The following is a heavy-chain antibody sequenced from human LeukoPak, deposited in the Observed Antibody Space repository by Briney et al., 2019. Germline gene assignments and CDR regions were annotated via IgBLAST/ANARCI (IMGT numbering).Heavy chain of an antibody. CDR2: ISSTSSTI. J-gene: IGHJ4*02. CDR3: ARGSRRLDY. D-gene: IGHD5-12*01. V-gene: IGHV3-48*01. CDR1: GFTFSSYS. Sequence: GGSLRLSCAASGFTFSSYSMNWVRQAPGKGLEWVSYISSTSSTIYYADSVKGRFTISRDNAKNSLYLQMNSLRAEDTAVYYCARGSRRLDYWGQGTLVTASS.